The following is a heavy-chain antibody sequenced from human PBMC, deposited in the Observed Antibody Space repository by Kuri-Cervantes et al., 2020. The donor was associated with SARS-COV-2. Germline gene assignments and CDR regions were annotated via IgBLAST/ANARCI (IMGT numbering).Heavy chain of an antibody. CDR2: INPNSGGT. D-gene: IGHD2-21*02. J-gene: IGHJ6*02. CDR3: ARGVTPNYGMDV. CDR1: VYTFTGYY. V-gene: IGHV1-2*04. Sequence: ASVKVSCKASVYTFTGYYMHWVRQAPGQGLEWMGWINPNSGGTNYAQKFQGWVTMTRDTSISTAYMELSRQRSDDTAVYYCARGVTPNYGMDVWGQGTTVTVSS.